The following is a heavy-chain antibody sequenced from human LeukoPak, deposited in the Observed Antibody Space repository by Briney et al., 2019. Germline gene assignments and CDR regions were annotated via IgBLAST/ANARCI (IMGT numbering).Heavy chain of an antibody. D-gene: IGHD3-3*01. CDR1: GFTFSSYG. CDR2: ISYDGSNK. V-gene: IGHV3-30*18. Sequence: GGSLRLSCAASGFTFSSYGMHWVRQAPGKGLEWVAVISYDGSNKYYADSVKGRFTISRDNSKNTLYLQMNSLRAEDTAVYYCAKHDFGVAYDYWGQGTLVTVSS. J-gene: IGHJ4*02. CDR3: AKHDFGVAYDY.